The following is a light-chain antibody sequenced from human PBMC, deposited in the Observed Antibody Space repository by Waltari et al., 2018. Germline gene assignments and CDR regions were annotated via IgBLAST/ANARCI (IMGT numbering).Light chain of an antibody. Sequence: QSGLTQPASVSGSPGQSITISCTGSSGDVGSYNPVSWYQRHPGKAPKPIISEVNDRPSGVSNRFSGSKSGNTASLTISGLQAEDEADYYCSSYTSSSTYVFGTGTKVTVL. CDR1: SGDVGSYNP. CDR3: SSYTSSSTYV. CDR2: EVN. J-gene: IGLJ1*01. V-gene: IGLV2-14*02.